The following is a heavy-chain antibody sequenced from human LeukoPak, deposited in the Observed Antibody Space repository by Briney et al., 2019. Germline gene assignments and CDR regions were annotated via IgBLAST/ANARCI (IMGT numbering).Heavy chain of an antibody. CDR2: IYYSGST. D-gene: IGHD5-18*01. CDR3: AREGGGYSYGHGRDDAFDI. V-gene: IGHV4-59*12. J-gene: IGHJ3*02. CDR1: GGSISSYY. Sequence: PSETLSLTCTVSGGSISSYYWSWIRQPPGKGLEWIGYIYYSGSTNYNPSLKSRVTISVDTSKNQFSLKLSSVTAADTAVYYCAREGGGYSYGHGRDDAFDIWGQGTMVTVSS.